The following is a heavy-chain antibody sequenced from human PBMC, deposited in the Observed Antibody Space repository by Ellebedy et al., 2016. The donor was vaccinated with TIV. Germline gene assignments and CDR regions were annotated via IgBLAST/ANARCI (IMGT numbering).Heavy chain of an antibody. CDR3: AKDGNGEGWLDP. CDR2: IWYDGSHK. Sequence: PGGSLRLSCAASGFKFNFYAMHRVRQAPGKGLEWVAFIWYDGSHKSHADSVKGRFTISRDNSNNTLYLQMNNLRAEDTAVYYCAKDGNGEGWLDPWGQGTLVTVSS. CDR1: GFKFNFYA. V-gene: IGHV3-30*02. J-gene: IGHJ5*02. D-gene: IGHD4-17*01.